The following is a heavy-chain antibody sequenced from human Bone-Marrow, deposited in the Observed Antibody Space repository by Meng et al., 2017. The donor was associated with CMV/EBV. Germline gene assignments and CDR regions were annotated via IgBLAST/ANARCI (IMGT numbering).Heavy chain of an antibody. D-gene: IGHD2-2*01. CDR2: FDPEDGET. J-gene: IGHJ3*02. CDR3: ATDIVVVPAARKSAFDI. Sequence: ASVKVSCKVSGYTLTELSMHWVRQAPGKGLEWMGGFDPEDGETIYAQKFQGRVTMTEDTSTDTAYMELSSLRSEDTAVYYCATDIVVVPAARKSAFDIWGQGPMVTVSS. V-gene: IGHV1-24*01. CDR1: GYTLTELS.